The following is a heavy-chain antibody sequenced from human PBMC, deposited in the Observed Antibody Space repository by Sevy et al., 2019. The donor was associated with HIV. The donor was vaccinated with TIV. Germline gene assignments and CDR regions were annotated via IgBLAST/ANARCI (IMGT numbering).Heavy chain of an antibody. V-gene: IGHV3-33*08. Sequence: GGSLRLSCAASGFKFSTYGMHWVRQAPRKGLEWVAVIWIDGSNKYFADSVKGRFTISRDNSKNTVYLQMNSLSGEDTAGYYCARGFWSGYYIGSIDYWGQGTLVTVSS. CDR3: ARGFWSGYYIGSIDY. J-gene: IGHJ4*02. CDR2: IWIDGSNK. D-gene: IGHD3-3*01. CDR1: GFKFSTYG.